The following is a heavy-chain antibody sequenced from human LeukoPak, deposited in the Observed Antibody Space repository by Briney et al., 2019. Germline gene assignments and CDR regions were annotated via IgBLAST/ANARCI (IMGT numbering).Heavy chain of an antibody. J-gene: IGHJ6*04. CDR1: GFTFDDYG. D-gene: IGHD3-10*02. CDR3: AELGITMIGGV. V-gene: IGHV3-20*04. CDR2: INWNEGST. Sequence: GGSLRLSCAVSGFTFDDYGMTWVRQAPGKGLEWVSGINWNEGSTGYADSVKGRFTISRDNAKKSLSLQMNSLRAEDTAVYYCAELGITMIGGVWGKGTTVTISS.